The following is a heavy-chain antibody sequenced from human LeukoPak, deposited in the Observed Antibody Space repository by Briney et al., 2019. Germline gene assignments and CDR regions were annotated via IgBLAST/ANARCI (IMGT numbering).Heavy chain of an antibody. Sequence: GGSLRLSCAASGFTFSSYGMHWVRQATGKGLEWVSAIGTAGDTYYPGSVKGRFTISRENAKNSLYLQMNSLRAGDTAVYYCARSLNYYDSSGYYFDYWGQGTLVTVSS. J-gene: IGHJ4*02. V-gene: IGHV3-13*01. CDR1: GFTFSSYG. CDR3: ARSLNYYDSSGYYFDY. CDR2: IGTAGDT. D-gene: IGHD3-22*01.